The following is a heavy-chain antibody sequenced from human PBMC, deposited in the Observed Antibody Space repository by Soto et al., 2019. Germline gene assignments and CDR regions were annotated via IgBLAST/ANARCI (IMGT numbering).Heavy chain of an antibody. D-gene: IGHD3-22*01. CDR3: ARDRGDYYDSSGYSNWFDP. V-gene: IGHV1-69*13. CDR1: GGTFSSYA. J-gene: IGHJ5*02. Sequence: SVKVSCKASGGTFSSYAISWVRQAPGRGLEWMGGIIPIFGTANYAQKFQGRVTITADESTSTAYMELSSLRSEDTAVYYCARDRGDYYDSSGYSNWFDPWGQGTLVTVSS. CDR2: IIPIFGTA.